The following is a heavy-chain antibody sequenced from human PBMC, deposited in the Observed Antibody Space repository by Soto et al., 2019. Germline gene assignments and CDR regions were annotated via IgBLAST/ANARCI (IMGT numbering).Heavy chain of an antibody. J-gene: IGHJ3*02. D-gene: IGHD4-17*01. Sequence: HPGGSLRLSCAASGFTVSSNYMSWVRQAPGKGLEWVSVIYSGGSTYYADSVKGRFTISRDNSKNTLYLQMNSLRAEDTAVYCCASIDYCDYGGDWSAFDTWSLETTVPVS. CDR3: ASIDYCDYGGDWSAFDT. CDR2: IYSGGST. CDR1: GFTVSSNY. V-gene: IGHV3-66*01.